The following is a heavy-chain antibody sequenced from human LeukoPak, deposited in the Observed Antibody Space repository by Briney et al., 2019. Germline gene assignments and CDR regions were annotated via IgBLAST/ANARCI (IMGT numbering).Heavy chain of an antibody. CDR3: MRGGTYWTVS. D-gene: IGHD3/OR15-3a*01. J-gene: IGHJ5*02. Sequence: GGSLSLSCTASGFIFSDSGMSWVRQAPGKGLEWVATINSDGSKKFHVASVRGRFSMSRYNTTDSLYMQRNGMRVDDTALYYCMRGGTYWTVSWGEGTLVTVSS. CDR1: GFIFSDSG. CDR2: INSDGSKK. V-gene: IGHV3-7*01.